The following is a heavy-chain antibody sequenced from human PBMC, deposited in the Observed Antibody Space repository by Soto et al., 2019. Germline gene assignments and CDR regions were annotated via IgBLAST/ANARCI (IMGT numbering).Heavy chain of an antibody. J-gene: IGHJ4*02. CDR3: ARGGLYDYVWGSYRSPFDY. D-gene: IGHD3-16*02. Sequence: SETLSLTCAVSGFSISSGYYWGWVRQPPGKGLEWIGSFYRSGNTYHNPSLKSRVTISVDTSKNQFSLKLSSVTAADTAVYYCARGGLYDYVWGSYRSPFDYWGQGTLVTVSS. CDR2: FYRSGNT. CDR1: GFSISSGYY. V-gene: IGHV4-38-2*01.